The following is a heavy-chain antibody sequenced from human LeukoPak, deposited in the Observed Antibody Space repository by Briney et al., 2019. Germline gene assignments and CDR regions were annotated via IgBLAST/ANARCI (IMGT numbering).Heavy chain of an antibody. CDR2: ISHSGYS. V-gene: IGHV4-31*01. CDR3: AKFGSDAFDI. Sequence: SQTLSLTCSVSGGSISSGGYYWNWVRQLPEKGLEWLGYISHSGYSYYTPSLKSPLTISMDTSKNQFSLKLTSVTAADTAVYYCAKFGSDAFDIWGQGTMVTVSS. J-gene: IGHJ3*02. D-gene: IGHD3-10*01. CDR1: GGSISSGGYY.